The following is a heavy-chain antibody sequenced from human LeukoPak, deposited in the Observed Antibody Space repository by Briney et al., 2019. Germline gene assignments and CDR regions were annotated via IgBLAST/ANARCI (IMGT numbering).Heavy chain of an antibody. CDR2: ISYDGSNQ. V-gene: IGHV3-30-3*01. Sequence: GGSLRLSCAASGFTFSSYAMHWVRQAPGKGLEWVAVISYDGSNQNYADSVKGRFTISRDNSKNTVYLQMNSLSAKDTAVYYCARDPDPRTVPRPYYFDYWGQGTLVTVSS. D-gene: IGHD4-17*01. CDR1: GFTFSSYA. CDR3: ARDPDPRTVPRPYYFDY. J-gene: IGHJ4*02.